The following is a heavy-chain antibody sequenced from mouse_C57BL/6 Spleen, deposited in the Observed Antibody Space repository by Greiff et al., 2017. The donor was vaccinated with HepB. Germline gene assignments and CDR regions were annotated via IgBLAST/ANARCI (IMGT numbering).Heavy chain of an antibody. CDR2: ISGGGGNT. J-gene: IGHJ3*01. Sequence: EVKLMESGGGLVKPGGSLKLSCAASGFTFSSYTMSWVRQTPEKRLEWVATISGGGGNTYYPDSVKGRFTISRDNAKNTLYLQMSSLRSEDTALYYCARYYYGSSYVFAYWGQGTLVTVSA. D-gene: IGHD1-1*01. CDR1: GFTFSSYT. V-gene: IGHV5-9*01. CDR3: ARYYYGSSYVFAY.